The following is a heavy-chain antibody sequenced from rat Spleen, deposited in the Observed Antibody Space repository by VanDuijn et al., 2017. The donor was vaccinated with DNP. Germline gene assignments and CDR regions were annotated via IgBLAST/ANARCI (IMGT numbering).Heavy chain of an antibody. CDR3: AKPMDYYSGGFAY. V-gene: IGHV5-22*01. CDR2: ITYDGGST. J-gene: IGHJ3*01. CDR1: GFTFSDYY. D-gene: IGHD1-1*01. Sequence: EVLLVESGGNLVQPGRSLKLSCAASGFTFSDYYMAWVRQAPTKGLELVAYITYDGGSTYYGDSVKGRFTISRDNAKSTLSLQMNSLRSEDMATYYCAKPMDYYSGGFAYWGQGTLVTVSS.